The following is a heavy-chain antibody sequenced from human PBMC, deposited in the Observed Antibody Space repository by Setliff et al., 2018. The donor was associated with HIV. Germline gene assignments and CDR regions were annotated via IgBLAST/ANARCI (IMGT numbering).Heavy chain of an antibody. CDR3: ARVSITYWYSIPRDYYYYMDV. Sequence: PSETLSLTCDVSGFSISSRYYWGWIRQSPGKGLEWIGNIYYSGSTKHNPSLKSRVTISLDTSKNQFSLKLTSVTAADTAVYYCARVSITYWYSIPRDYYYYMDVWGEGTTVTVS. D-gene: IGHD2-8*02. CDR1: GFSISSRYY. V-gene: IGHV4-38-2*01. J-gene: IGHJ6*03. CDR2: IYYSGST.